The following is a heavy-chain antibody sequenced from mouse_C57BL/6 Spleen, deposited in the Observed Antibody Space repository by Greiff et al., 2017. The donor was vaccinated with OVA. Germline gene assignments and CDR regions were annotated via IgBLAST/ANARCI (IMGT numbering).Heavy chain of an antibody. CDR1: GYTFTSYD. V-gene: IGHV1-85*01. CDR3: ARSDYGSAMDY. CDR2: IYPRDGST. D-gene: IGHD1-1*01. Sequence: QVQLKESGPELVKPGASVKLSCKASGYTFTSYDINWVKQRPGQGLEWIGWIYPRDGSTKYNEKFKGKATLTVDTSSSTAYMELHSLTSEDSAVYFCARSDYGSAMDYWGQGTSVTVSS. J-gene: IGHJ4*01.